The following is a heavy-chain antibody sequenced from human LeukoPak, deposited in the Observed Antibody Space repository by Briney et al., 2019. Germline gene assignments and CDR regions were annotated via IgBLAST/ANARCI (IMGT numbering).Heavy chain of an antibody. CDR3: ARGDYDILTGISFDY. Sequence: PGGSLRLSCAASGFTFSSYSMNWVRQAPGKGLEWVSSISSSSSDIYYADSVKGRFTISRDNAKNSLYLQMNSLRAEDTAVYYCARGDYDILTGISFDYWGQGTLVTVSS. CDR1: GFTFSSYS. D-gene: IGHD3-9*01. J-gene: IGHJ4*02. V-gene: IGHV3-21*01. CDR2: ISSSSSDI.